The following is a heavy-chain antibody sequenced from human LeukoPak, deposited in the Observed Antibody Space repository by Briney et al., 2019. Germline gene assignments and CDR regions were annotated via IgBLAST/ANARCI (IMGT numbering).Heavy chain of an antibody. Sequence: SVKVSCKASGGTFSSYAISWVRQAPGQGLEWMGGIIPIFGTANYAQKFQGRVTITADESTSTAYMELRSLRSDDTAVYYCARDSEVTVTATFDYWGQGTLVTVSS. D-gene: IGHD4-17*01. J-gene: IGHJ4*02. V-gene: IGHV1-69*13. CDR1: GGTFSSYA. CDR2: IIPIFGTA. CDR3: ARDSEVTVTATFDY.